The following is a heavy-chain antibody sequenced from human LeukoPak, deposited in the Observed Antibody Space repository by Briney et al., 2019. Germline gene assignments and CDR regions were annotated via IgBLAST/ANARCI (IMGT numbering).Heavy chain of an antibody. V-gene: IGHV3-21*01. D-gene: IGHD2-2*01. J-gene: IGHJ4*02. CDR3: ARDNQPCSSTSCYLTDLS. Sequence: GGSLRLSCAASGFTFSSYSMNWVRQAPGKGLEWVSSISSSSYIYYADSVKGRFTISRDNAKNSLYLQMNSLRAEDTAVYYCARDNQPCSSTSCYLTDLSWGQGTLVTVSS. CDR1: GFTFSSYS. CDR2: ISSSSYI.